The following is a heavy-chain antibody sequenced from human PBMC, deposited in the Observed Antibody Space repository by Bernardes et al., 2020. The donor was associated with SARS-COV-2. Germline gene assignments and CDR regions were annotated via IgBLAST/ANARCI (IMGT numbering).Heavy chain of an antibody. CDR3: AIPPTNYDRYAMDV. D-gene: IGHD3-22*01. J-gene: IGHJ6*02. CDR1: GYPFTGYY. V-gene: IGHV1-2*02. CDR2: INPNSGGT. Sequence: ASVKVSCKASGYPFTGYYMHWVRQAPGQGLEWMGWINPNSGGTNYAQKFQGRVTMTRDTSISTAYMELSRLRSDDTAVYYCAIPPTNYDRYAMDVWGQGTTVTVS.